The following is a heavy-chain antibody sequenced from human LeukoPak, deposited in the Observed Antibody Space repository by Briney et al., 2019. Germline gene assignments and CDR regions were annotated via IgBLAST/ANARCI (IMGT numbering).Heavy chain of an antibody. CDR1: GFTFSSYG. D-gene: IGHD3-10*01. J-gene: IGHJ4*02. CDR3: AKAKQNGSGNH. CDR2: IRHDGSNK. V-gene: IGHV3-30*02. Sequence: GGSLRLSCAASGFTFSSYGMHWVRQAPGKGLEWVAFIRHDGSNKYYADSVKGRFTISRDNSKNTLYLQMNSLRAEDTAVYYCAKAKQNGSGNHWGEGTLVTVSS.